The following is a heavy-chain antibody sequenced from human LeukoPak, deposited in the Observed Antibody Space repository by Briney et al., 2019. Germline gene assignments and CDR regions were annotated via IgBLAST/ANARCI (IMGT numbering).Heavy chain of an antibody. CDR3: AGGSGRYYYMDV. V-gene: IGHV3-23*01. J-gene: IGHJ6*03. D-gene: IGHD3-10*01. CDR1: GFTFSSYA. Sequence: GGSLRLSCAASGFTFSSYAMSWVRQAPGKGLEWVSAISGSGGSTYYADSVKGRFTISRDNSKNTLYLQMNSLRAEDTAVYYCAGGSGRYYYMDVWGKGTTVTVSS. CDR2: ISGSGGST.